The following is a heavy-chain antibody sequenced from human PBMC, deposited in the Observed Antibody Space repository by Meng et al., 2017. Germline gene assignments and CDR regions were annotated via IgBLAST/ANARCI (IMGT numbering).Heavy chain of an antibody. CDR2: IYYSGST. V-gene: IGHV4-59*01. J-gene: IGHJ4*02. CDR1: GGSISSYY. Sequence: GSLRLSCTVSGGSISSYYWSWIRQPPGKGLEWNGYIYYSGSTNYNPSLKSRVTISVDTSKNQFSLKLSSVTAADTAVYYCARGGNRPFDYWGQGTLVTVSS. D-gene: IGHD1-14*01. CDR3: ARGGNRPFDY.